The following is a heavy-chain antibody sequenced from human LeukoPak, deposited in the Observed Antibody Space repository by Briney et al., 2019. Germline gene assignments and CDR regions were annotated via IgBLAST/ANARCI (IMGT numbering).Heavy chain of an antibody. Sequence: ASVKVSCKASGYTFTSYGISWLRQAPGQGLEWMGWISAYNGNTNYAQKLQGRVTMTTDTSTSTAYMELRSLRSDDTAVYYCARDRGYYYDSSGTLDYWGQGTLVTVSS. CDR2: ISAYNGNT. D-gene: IGHD3-22*01. V-gene: IGHV1-18*01. CDR3: ARDRGYYYDSSGTLDY. CDR1: GYTFTSYG. J-gene: IGHJ4*02.